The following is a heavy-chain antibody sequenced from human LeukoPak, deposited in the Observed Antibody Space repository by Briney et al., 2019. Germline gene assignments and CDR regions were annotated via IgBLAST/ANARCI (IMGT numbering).Heavy chain of an antibody. J-gene: IGHJ6*03. CDR3: ARVLLGYWNYMDV. Sequence: PGGSLRLSCAASGFTFSSYSMNWVRQAPGKGLEWVSYISSSSTIYYADSVKGRFTISRDNAKNSLYLQMNSLRAEDTAVYYCARVLLGYWNYMDVWGKGTTVTVSS. CDR1: GFTFSSYS. CDR2: ISSSSTI. D-gene: IGHD2-15*01. V-gene: IGHV3-48*01.